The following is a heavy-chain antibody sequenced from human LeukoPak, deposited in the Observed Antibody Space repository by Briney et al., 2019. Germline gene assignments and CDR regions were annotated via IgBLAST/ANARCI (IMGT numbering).Heavy chain of an antibody. D-gene: IGHD2-15*01. J-gene: IGHJ4*02. CDR2: IVVGSGNT. V-gene: IGHV1-58*02. CDR1: GFTFTSSA. Sequence: SVKLSCKASGFTFTSSAMQWVRQARGQRLEWIGWIVVGSGNTNYAQKFQERVTITRDMSTSTAYMELSSLRSEDTAVYYCAALSSRVGQYYFDYWGQGTLVTVSS. CDR3: AALSSRVGQYYFDY.